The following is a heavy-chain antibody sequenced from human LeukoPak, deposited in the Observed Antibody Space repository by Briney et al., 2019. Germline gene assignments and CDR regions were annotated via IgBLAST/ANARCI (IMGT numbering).Heavy chain of an antibody. CDR2: IRYDGSNK. V-gene: IGHV3-30*02. CDR3: AKEGRFGDYYYYYMDV. CDR1: GFTFSSYG. D-gene: IGHD3-10*01. Sequence: PGGSLRLSCAASGFTFSSYGMHWVRQAPGKGLEWVALIRYDGSNKYYADSVKGRFTISRDNSKNTLYLQMNSLRAEDTAVYYCAKEGRFGDYYYYYMDVGGKRSTVTVSS. J-gene: IGHJ6*03.